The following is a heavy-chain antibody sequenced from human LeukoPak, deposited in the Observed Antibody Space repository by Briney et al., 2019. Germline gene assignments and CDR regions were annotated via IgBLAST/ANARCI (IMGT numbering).Heavy chain of an antibody. CDR2: ISGSGGST. CDR3: ANQGIAARDV. J-gene: IGHJ4*02. Sequence: GGSLRLSCGASGFPFRNYGMHWVRQAPGKGLEWVSAISGSGGSTYYADSVKGRFTISRDNSKNTLYLQMNSLRAEDTAVYYCANQGIAARDVWGQGTLVTVSS. D-gene: IGHD6-6*01. V-gene: IGHV3-23*01. CDR1: GFPFRNYG.